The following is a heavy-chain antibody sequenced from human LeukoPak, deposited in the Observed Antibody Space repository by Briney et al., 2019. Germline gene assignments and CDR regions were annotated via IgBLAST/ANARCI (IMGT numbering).Heavy chain of an antibody. Sequence: SETLSLTCTVSGGSISSSSYYWGWIRQPPGKGLEWIGNIYYSGSTNYNPSLKSRVTISVDTSKNQFSLKLSSVTAADTAVYYCWAGGYAFDIWGQGTMVTVSS. CDR2: IYYSGST. V-gene: IGHV4-39*07. CDR1: GGSISSSSYY. J-gene: IGHJ3*02. D-gene: IGHD6-19*01. CDR3: WAGGYAFDI.